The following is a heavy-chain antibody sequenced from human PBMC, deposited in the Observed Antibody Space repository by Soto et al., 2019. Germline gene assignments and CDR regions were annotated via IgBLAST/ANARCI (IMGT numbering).Heavy chain of an antibody. CDR1: GFTFSIYA. V-gene: IGHV3-23*01. CDR3: TKGAVEIYGMDV. J-gene: IGHJ6*02. CDR2: ISTSGDKT. Sequence: GGSLRLSCAASGFTFSIYAISWVRQAPGKGLEWLSAISTSGDKTYYADSVEGRFTISRDNAKNSLYLQMNSLRAEDTALYYCTKGAVEIYGMDVWGQGTTVPVS. D-gene: IGHD6-19*01.